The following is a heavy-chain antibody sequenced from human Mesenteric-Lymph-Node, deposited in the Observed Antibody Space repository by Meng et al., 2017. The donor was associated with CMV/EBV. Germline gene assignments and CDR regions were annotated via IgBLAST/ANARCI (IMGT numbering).Heavy chain of an antibody. V-gene: IGHV3-7*01. D-gene: IGHD3-22*01. J-gene: IGHJ4*02. CDR1: RFTFSTYC. CDR3: ARNYYDSSGYYYLDY. Sequence: GESLKISCTASRFTFSTYCMTWARQAPGKGLEWVANIKQDGNEEYHVDSVKGRFTISRDNAKNALYLQRNTLRAEDTAVYYCARNYYDSSGYYYLDYWGQGTLVTVSS. CDR2: IKQDGNEE.